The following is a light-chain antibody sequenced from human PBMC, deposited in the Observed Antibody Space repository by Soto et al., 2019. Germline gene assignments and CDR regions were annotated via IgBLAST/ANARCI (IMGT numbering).Light chain of an antibody. CDR2: EVN. V-gene: IGLV2-8*01. CDR1: SSDVGGYNY. CDR3: SSYTSSSKIV. Sequence: ALTQPPSASGSPGQSVAISCTGTSSDVGGYNYVSWYQQHPGKAPKLMIYEVNKRPSGVPDRFSGSKSGNTASLTVSGLQAEDEADYYCSSYTSSSKIVFGGGTKVTVL. J-gene: IGLJ2*01.